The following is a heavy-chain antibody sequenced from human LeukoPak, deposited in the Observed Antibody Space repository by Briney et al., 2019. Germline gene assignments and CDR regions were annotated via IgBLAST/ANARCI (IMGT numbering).Heavy chain of an antibody. J-gene: IGHJ4*02. CDR2: ISVRSNYR. D-gene: IGHD3-22*01. CDR1: GYTFSDFS. V-gene: IGHV3-21*01. CDR3: VRLRRNNDRSGYYYYYGY. Sequence: KTGGSLRLSCAASGYTFSDFSVNWVRQAPGKGLEWVSSISVRSNYRYYADSVRGRFTISRDDGRDSLFLQMNSLRAEDTAVYFCVRLRRNNDRSGYYYYYGYWGQGTLVTVSS.